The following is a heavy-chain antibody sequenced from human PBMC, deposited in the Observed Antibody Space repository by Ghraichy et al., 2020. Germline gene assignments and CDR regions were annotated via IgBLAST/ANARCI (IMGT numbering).Heavy chain of an antibody. CDR1: GFTVSSKY. D-gene: IGHD6-19*01. CDR3: ARSSGRQWTFFDY. V-gene: IGHV3-53*01. J-gene: IGHJ4*02. CDR2: IYSGGNT. Sequence: GGSLRLSCAASGFTVSSKYMTWVRQAPGKGLEWVSVIYSGGNTYYADSVKGRFTISRDNSKNTLYLQMNSLRAEDTAVYYCARSSGRQWTFFDYWGQGTLVTVSS.